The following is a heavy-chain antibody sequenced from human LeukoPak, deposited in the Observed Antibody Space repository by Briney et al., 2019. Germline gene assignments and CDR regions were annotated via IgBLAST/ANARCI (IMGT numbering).Heavy chain of an antibody. V-gene: IGHV1-18*01. Sequence: ASVKVSCKASGYTFTSYGISWVRQAPGQGLEWMRWISGYNGDTYYAQRLQGRVTMTTDTSTSTAYMELRSLRSDDTAVYYCARDPQGYCSGGSCYLKYYYGMDVWGQGTTVTVSS. CDR3: ARDPQGYCSGGSCYLKYYYGMDV. D-gene: IGHD2-15*01. CDR1: GYTFTSYG. J-gene: IGHJ6*02. CDR2: ISGYNGDT.